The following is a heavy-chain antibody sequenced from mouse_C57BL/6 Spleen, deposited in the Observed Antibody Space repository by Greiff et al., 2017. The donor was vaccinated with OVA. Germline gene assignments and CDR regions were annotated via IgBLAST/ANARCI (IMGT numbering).Heavy chain of an antibody. CDR1: GYTFTSYW. D-gene: IGHD2-3*01. J-gene: IGHJ2*01. CDR3: ARDGHWSQYYFDY. CDR2: IYPGSGSI. V-gene: IGHV1-55*01. Sequence: QVQLQQPGAELVKPGASVKMSCKASGYTFTSYWITWVKQRPGQGLEWIGDIYPGSGSINYNEKFKSKATLPVDTSSSTAYMQLSSLTSEDSAVYYGARDGHWSQYYFDYWGQGTTLTVSS.